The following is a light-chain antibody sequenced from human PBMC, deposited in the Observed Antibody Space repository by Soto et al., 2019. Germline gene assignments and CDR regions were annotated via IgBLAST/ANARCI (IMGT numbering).Light chain of an antibody. CDR2: EVS. Sequence: DIVMTQTPLSLSVTPGQPASISCKSSRSLLHTDGKTYLSWYMQKPGQPPQLLIYEVSSRFSAVPDRLTGSGSGTEFTLKISQVEAEDVGIYYCMQSKDLPLTFCGGTKVEI. CDR1: RSLLHTDGKTY. J-gene: IGKJ4*01. CDR3: MQSKDLPLT. V-gene: IGKV2-29*01.